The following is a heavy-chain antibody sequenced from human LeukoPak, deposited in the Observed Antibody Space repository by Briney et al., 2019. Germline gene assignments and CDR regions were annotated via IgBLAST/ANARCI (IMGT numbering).Heavy chain of an antibody. CDR3: AKDIEGYSTSFDY. J-gene: IGHJ4*02. Sequence: GGSLRLSCAASGFTFDDYAMHWVRQAPGKGLEWVSGISWNSGSIGYADSVKGRFTISRDSAKNSLYLQMNSLRAEDTALYYCAKDIEGYSTSFDYWGQGTLVTVSS. D-gene: IGHD6-13*01. CDR1: GFTFDDYA. CDR2: ISWNSGSI. V-gene: IGHV3-9*01.